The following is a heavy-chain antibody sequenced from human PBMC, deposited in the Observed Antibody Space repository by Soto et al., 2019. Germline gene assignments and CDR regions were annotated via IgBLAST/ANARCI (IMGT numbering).Heavy chain of an antibody. Sequence: SETLSLTCAVYGGSFSGYYWSWIRQPPGKGLEWIVEINHSGITNYNPSLKSRVTISVDTSKNQFSLKLSSVAAADTAVYYCARGVSYQLPPTVVRLVGGDWFDPWGQGTLVTVSS. J-gene: IGHJ5*02. D-gene: IGHD2-2*01. CDR3: ARGVSYQLPPTVVRLVGGDWFDP. CDR2: INHSGIT. V-gene: IGHV4-34*01. CDR1: GGSFSGYY.